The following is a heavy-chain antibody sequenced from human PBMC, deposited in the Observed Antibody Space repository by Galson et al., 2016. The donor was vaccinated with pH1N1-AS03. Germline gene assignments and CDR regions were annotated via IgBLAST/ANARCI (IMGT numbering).Heavy chain of an antibody. J-gene: IGHJ4*02. V-gene: IGHV3-74*01. CDR1: GFSFSSYW. CDR2: INYDGSSA. CDR3: ARDGDGTTDLDS. D-gene: IGHD1-1*01. Sequence: SLRLSCAASGFSFSSYWMHWVRQAPGKGLVWVSYINYDGSSATYADSVKGRFTISGDNAKNTLYLQMNSLTAEDTAVYFCARDGDGTTDLDSWGQGTLVTVSS.